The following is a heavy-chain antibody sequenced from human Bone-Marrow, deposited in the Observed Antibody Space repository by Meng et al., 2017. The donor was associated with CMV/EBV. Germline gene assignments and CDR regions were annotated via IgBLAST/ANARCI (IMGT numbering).Heavy chain of an antibody. J-gene: IGHJ4*02. CDR1: GGSFSGYY. CDR2: IYYSGST. Sequence: SQTLSLTCAVYGGSFSGYYWSWIRQPPGKGLEWIGYIYYSGSTNYNPSLKSRVTISVDTSKNQFSLKLSSVTAADTAVYYCARTKYYDFWSGYPEYYFDYWGQGTLVTVSS. V-gene: IGHV4-59*01. CDR3: ARTKYYDFWSGYPEYYFDY. D-gene: IGHD3-3*01.